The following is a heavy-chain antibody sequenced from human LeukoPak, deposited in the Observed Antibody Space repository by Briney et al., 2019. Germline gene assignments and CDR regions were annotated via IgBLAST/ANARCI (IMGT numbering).Heavy chain of an antibody. D-gene: IGHD3-10*01. CDR2: ISGSGGST. V-gene: IGHV3-23*01. J-gene: IGHJ4*02. CDR3: AKDPKITYYGSGSYSDY. CDR1: GFTFSSYA. Sequence: GGSLRLSCAASGFTFSSYAMSWVRQAPGKGLEWVSAISGSGGSTYYADSVKGRFTISRDNSKNTLYLQMNSLRAEDTAVYYRAKDPKITYYGSGSYSDYWGQGTLVTVSS.